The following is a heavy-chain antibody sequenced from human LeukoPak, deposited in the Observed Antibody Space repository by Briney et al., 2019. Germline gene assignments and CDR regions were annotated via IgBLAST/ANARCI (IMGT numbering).Heavy chain of an antibody. CDR1: GGSISSGDYY. J-gene: IGHJ5*02. Sequence: SETLSLTCTVSGGSISSGDYYWSWIRQPPGKGLEWIGYIYYSGSTYYNPSLKSRVTISVDTSKNQFSLKLSSVTAADTAVYYCALAHGRGSGGSSSLFDPWGQGTLVTVSS. D-gene: IGHD2-15*01. CDR3: ALAHGRGSGGSSSLFDP. V-gene: IGHV4-30-4*01. CDR2: IYYSGST.